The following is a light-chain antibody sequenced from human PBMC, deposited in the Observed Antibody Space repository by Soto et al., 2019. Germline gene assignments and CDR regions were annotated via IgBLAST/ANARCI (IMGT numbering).Light chain of an antibody. CDR3: HHYGSS. V-gene: IGKV3-20*01. Sequence: EIVLTQSPGTLSLSPGERASLSCRASQSVNSKYLAWYQQKPGQAPRLVIYGASNRATGLPDRFSGSGSGTDFTLTISRLEPEGFAFYYCHHYGSSFGGGTRVEFK. J-gene: IGKJ4*01. CDR1: QSVNSKY. CDR2: GAS.